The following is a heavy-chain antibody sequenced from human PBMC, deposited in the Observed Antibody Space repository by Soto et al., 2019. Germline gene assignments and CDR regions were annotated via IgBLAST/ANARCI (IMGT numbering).Heavy chain of an antibody. D-gene: IGHD2-2*01. CDR2: IYYSGST. Sequence: SETLSLTCPVSGGSISSYYWSWIRQPPGKGLEWIGYIYYSGSTNYNPSLKSRVTISVDTSKNQFSLKLSSVTAADTAVYYCAREIVRTLGGYCSSTSCYYNWFDPWGQGTLVTVSS. CDR3: AREIVRTLGGYCSSTSCYYNWFDP. V-gene: IGHV4-59*01. CDR1: GGSISSYY. J-gene: IGHJ5*02.